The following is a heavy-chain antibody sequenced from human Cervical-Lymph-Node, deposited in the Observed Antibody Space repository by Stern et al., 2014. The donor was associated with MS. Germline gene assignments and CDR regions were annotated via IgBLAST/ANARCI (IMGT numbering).Heavy chain of an antibody. J-gene: IGHJ6*02. V-gene: IGHV1-69*01. CDR1: GGTFSSYA. CDR2: ILPIFGTA. Sequence: VQLVESGAEVKKPGSSVKVSCKASGGTFSSYAISWGRQAPGQGLEWMVGILPIFGTANYAQKFQGRVTITADESTSTAYMELSSLRSEDTAVYYCARGELKEGLVRGMDVWGQGTTVTVSS. CDR3: ARGELKEGLVRGMDV. D-gene: IGHD1-26*01.